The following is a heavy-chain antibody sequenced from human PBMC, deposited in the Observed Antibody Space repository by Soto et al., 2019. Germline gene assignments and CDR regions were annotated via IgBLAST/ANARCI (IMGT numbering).Heavy chain of an antibody. CDR3: AKGLINGRWYAED. CDR2: IPDSGTGT. D-gene: IGHD6-13*01. CDR1: GFTFSSCV. Sequence: EVHLLESGGGLVHPGESLRLSCGASGFTFSSCVMTWVRQAPGKGLEWVSCIPDSGTGTYYADSVKGRFTISRDNSKNTMYLQMNNLRAEDTGVYYCAKGLINGRWYAEDWGQGTLVTVSS. J-gene: IGHJ4*02. V-gene: IGHV3-23*01.